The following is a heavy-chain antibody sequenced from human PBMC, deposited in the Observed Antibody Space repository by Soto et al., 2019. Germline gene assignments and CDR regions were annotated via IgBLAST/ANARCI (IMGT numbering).Heavy chain of an antibody. J-gene: IGHJ6*02. V-gene: IGHV1-18*01. Sequence: RASVKVSCKTSGYTFTRSGISWVRQAPGQGLEWMGWISPKSGSIKYAQKFQGRVIMTTDTSTSTAYMELRSLRSDDTAVYYCVKDRDSNSWPSRDVWGPGTTVTVSS. CDR3: VKDRDSNSWPSRDV. D-gene: IGHD3-22*01. CDR1: GYTFTRSG. CDR2: ISPKSGSI.